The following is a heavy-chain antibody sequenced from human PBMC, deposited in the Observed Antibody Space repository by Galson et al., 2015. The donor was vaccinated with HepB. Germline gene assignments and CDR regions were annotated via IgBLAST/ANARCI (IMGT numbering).Heavy chain of an antibody. CDR3: ATSKSGSYYFAFDI. D-gene: IGHD1-26*01. CDR2: FDPEDGET. V-gene: IGHV1-24*01. Sequence: SVKVSCKVSGYTLTELSMHWVRQAPGKGLEWMGGFDPEDGETIYAQKFQGRVTMTEDTSTDTAYMELSSLRSEDTAVYYCATSKSGSYYFAFDIWGQGTMVTVSS. CDR1: GYTLTELS. J-gene: IGHJ3*02.